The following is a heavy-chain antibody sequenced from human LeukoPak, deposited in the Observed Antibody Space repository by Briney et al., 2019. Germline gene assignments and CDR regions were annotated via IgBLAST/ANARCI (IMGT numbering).Heavy chain of an antibody. Sequence: ASVKVYCKASGGTFSSYAISWVRQAPGQGLEWMGGIIPIFGTANYAQKFQGRVTITADESTSTAYMELSSLRSEDTAMYYCARDHCSRGSCLGGHWGQGTLVTVSP. V-gene: IGHV1-69*13. CDR1: GGTFSSYA. CDR3: ARDHCSRGSCLGGH. D-gene: IGHD2-15*01. J-gene: IGHJ4*02. CDR2: IIPIFGTA.